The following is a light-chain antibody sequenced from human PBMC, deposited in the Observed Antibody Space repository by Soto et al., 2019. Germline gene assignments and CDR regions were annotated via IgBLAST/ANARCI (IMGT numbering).Light chain of an antibody. V-gene: IGKV1-27*01. CDR1: QGISDY. J-gene: IGKJ1*01. Sequence: DIQMTQSPSSLSASVGDRVTITFRASQGISDYLAWYQQRPGQVPKLLIHDANILQSGLRSRLSGSGSCTDFTLTISSLQPEDVATSYCQKYNSAPRTFGQGTKVDIK. CDR3: QKYNSAPRT. CDR2: DAN.